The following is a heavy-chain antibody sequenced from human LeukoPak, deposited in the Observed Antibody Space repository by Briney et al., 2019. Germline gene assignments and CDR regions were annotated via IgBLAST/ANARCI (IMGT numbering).Heavy chain of an antibody. V-gene: IGHV4-39*01. CDR1: GDSVSSSNYY. Sequence: PSETLSLTCTVFGDSVSSSNYYWAWFRQPPGKGLDWIGSLYYDGRTYYSPSLESRVTVSVDTSKNQFALKLTSVTAADTAVYYCARGRYSSGCLDYWGQGTLVTVSS. D-gene: IGHD6-19*01. CDR3: ARGRYSSGCLDY. CDR2: LYYDGRT. J-gene: IGHJ4*02.